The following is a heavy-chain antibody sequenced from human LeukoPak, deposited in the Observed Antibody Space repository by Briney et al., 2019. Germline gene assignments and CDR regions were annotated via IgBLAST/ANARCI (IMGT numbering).Heavy chain of an antibody. J-gene: IGHJ4*02. CDR3: AKVPPAAAGYYFDY. Sequence: PGGSLRLSCAASGFTFSNYAMTWVRQAPGKGLEWVSAISGSGGSAYYADSVKGRFTISRDKSKNTLYLQMNSLRAEDTAVYHCAKVPPAAAGYYFDYWGQGTLVTVSS. V-gene: IGHV3-23*01. CDR1: GFTFSNYA. CDR2: ISGSGGSA. D-gene: IGHD6-13*01.